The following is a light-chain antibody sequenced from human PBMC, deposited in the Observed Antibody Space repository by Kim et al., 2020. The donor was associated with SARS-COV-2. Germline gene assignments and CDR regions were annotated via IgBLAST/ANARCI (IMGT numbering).Light chain of an antibody. CDR3: GTWDTSLSADV. J-gene: IGLJ1*01. V-gene: IGLV1-51*01. CDR1: SSNIGNNY. CDR2: DNN. Sequence: QSVLTQPPSVSAAPGQKVTISCSGSSSNIGNNYISWYQQLPGTAPKLLIYDNNKRPSGIPDRFSGSNSGTSATLGITGLQTGDEADYYCGTWDTSLSADVFGTGNKVTVL.